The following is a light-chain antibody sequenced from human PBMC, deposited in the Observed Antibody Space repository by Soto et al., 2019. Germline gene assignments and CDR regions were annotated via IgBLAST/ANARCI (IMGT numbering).Light chain of an antibody. V-gene: IGKV3-11*01. CDR3: QQRSNWPSMYT. Sequence: EIVLTQSPATLSLSPGERATLSCRASQSVSSYLAWYQQKPGQAPRLLIYDASNRATRIPARFSGSGSGTDFTLTISSLEPEDFAVYYCQQRSNWPSMYTFGQGTKLEIK. CDR1: QSVSSY. CDR2: DAS. J-gene: IGKJ2*01.